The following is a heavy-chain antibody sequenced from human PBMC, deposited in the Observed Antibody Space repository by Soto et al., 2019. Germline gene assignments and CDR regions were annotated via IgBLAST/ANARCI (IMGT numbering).Heavy chain of an antibody. V-gene: IGHV3-21*01. CDR3: ARGAYSFDYTLDI. J-gene: IGHJ4*02. D-gene: IGHD5-18*01. CDR2: MSTSGRYT. CDR1: GFTFRTYT. Sequence: VGSLRLSCAASGFTFRTYTMNWVRQAPGKGLEWVSSMSTSGRYTYYGDSMKGRFTISRDNAKSSLYLQMNRLRYEDTAVYYCARGAYSFDYTLDIWGQGTLVTVSS.